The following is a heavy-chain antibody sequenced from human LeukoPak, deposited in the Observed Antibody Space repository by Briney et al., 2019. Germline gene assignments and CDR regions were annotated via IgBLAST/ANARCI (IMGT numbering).Heavy chain of an antibody. CDR2: ISSSSSYI. CDR3: ARGVPRGSGSYLGFDY. V-gene: IGHV3-21*01. CDR1: GFTFSSYS. J-gene: IGHJ4*02. Sequence: PGGSLPLSCAASGFTFSSYSMNWVRQAPGKGLEWVSSISSSSSYIYYAASVKGRFTISTDNAKNSLYLQMHRPRRAGPAFYCCARGVPRGSGSYLGFDYWGQGTLVTVSA. D-gene: IGHD1-26*01.